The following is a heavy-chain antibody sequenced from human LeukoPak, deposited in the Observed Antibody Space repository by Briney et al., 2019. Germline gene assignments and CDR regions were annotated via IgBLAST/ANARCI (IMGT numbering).Heavy chain of an antibody. CDR1: GGSISSYY. CDR3: ARATYYYDSSGETSDAFDI. CDR2: IYYSGST. J-gene: IGHJ3*02. V-gene: IGHV4-59*01. D-gene: IGHD3-22*01. Sequence: SETLSLTCTVSGGSISSYYWSWIRQPPGKGLEWIGYIYYSGSTNYNPSLKSRVTISVDTSKNQFFLKLSSVTAADTAVYYRARATYYYDSSGETSDAFDIWGQGTMVTVSS.